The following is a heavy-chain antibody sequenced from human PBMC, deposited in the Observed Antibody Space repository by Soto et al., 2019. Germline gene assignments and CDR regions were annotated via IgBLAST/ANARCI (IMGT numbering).Heavy chain of an antibody. J-gene: IGHJ6*02. CDR2: ISYDGNNK. D-gene: IGHD2-2*01. Sequence: GGSLRLSCVASGFTFSNYGMHWVRQAPGKGLEWVAVISYDGNNKYYADSVKGRFTISRDNSKNTLFLQMNNPRGEDTAVYYCAKSPSLEDYYGMDVWGQGTTVTVSS. CDR3: AKSPSLEDYYGMDV. CDR1: GFTFSNYG. V-gene: IGHV3-30*18.